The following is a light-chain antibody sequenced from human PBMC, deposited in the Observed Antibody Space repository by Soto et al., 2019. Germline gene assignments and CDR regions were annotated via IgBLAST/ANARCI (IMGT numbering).Light chain of an antibody. J-gene: IGKJ1*01. V-gene: IGKV3-20*01. CDR1: QAAPSNY. CDR3: QQYDNSRWT. Sequence: EIGLTPAPGTVTLSPGARATLSWRARQAAPSNYLAWSQQKPGQAPRLLILRASTRAIGIPDRFRGSGSGTDFTHIISRLEPADFAVYYCQQYDNSRWTFGQGTKVDIK. CDR2: RAS.